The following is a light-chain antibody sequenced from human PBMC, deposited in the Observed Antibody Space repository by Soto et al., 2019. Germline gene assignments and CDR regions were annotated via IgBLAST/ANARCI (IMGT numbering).Light chain of an antibody. CDR1: QDISNY. V-gene: IGKV1-33*01. CDR2: DAS. J-gene: IGKJ4*01. Sequence: DIQMTHSPSSLSASVVDRVTITFQASQDISNYLNWYQQKSGKPPKLLIYDASHLETGVPPRFSGAGSGTEFALTISSLQPEDVATYYCQQYDDLPSTFGGGTKVDIK. CDR3: QQYDDLPST.